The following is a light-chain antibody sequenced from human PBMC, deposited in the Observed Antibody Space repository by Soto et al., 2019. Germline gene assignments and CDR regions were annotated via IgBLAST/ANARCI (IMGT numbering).Light chain of an antibody. Sequence: DIQMTQPPSSLSASVGDRVTITCRASQSISSNLNWYQQKPGSAPKLLMYTASTLQRGVPSRFSGSGSGTDFTLTISALQPGDFATYYCQQSDSTPYTFGQGTKLDIK. J-gene: IGKJ2*01. V-gene: IGKV1-39*01. CDR1: QSISSN. CDR3: QQSDSTPYT. CDR2: TAS.